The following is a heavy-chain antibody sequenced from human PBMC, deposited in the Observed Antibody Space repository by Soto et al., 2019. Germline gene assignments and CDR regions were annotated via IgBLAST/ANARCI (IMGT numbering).Heavy chain of an antibody. CDR2: INAGNGNT. D-gene: IGHD5-12*01. CDR1: GYTFTSYA. CDR3: ARDRGYSGYDFVY. J-gene: IGHJ4*02. V-gene: IGHV1-3*01. Sequence: QVQLVQSGAEVKKPGASVKVSCKASGYTFTSYAMHWVRQAPGQRLEWMGWINAGNGNTKYSQKFQGRVTITRGTSASTAYLERSSLRSEDTAVYYCARDRGYSGYDFVYWGQGTLVTVSS.